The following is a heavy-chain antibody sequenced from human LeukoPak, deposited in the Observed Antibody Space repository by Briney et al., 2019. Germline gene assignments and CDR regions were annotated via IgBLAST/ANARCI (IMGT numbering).Heavy chain of an antibody. CDR1: GFTFSSYG. J-gene: IGHJ6*02. CDR2: IRYDGSNK. Sequence: GRSLRLSCAASGFTFSSYGMHWVRQAPGKGLERVAVIRYDGSNKYYADSVKGRFAISRDNSKNTLYLQMRSLRAEDTAVYYCAREFSGSSTYYYYGMDVWGQGTTVTVSS. D-gene: IGHD1-26*01. CDR3: AREFSGSSTYYYYGMDV. V-gene: IGHV3-33*08.